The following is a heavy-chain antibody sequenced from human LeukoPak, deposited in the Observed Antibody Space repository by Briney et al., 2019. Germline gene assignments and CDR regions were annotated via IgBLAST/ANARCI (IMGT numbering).Heavy chain of an antibody. CDR2: ISSSSSYI. J-gene: IGHJ1*01. CDR1: GYTFSSYS. D-gene: IGHD6-13*01. V-gene: IGHV3-21*01. CDR3: ARGTLAAAVHFQH. Sequence: PGGSLRLSCAASGYTFSSYSMNWVRQAPGKGLEWVSSISSSSSYIYYADSVKGRFTISRDNAKNSLYLQMNSLRAEDTAVYYCARGTLAAAVHFQHWGQGTLVNVSS.